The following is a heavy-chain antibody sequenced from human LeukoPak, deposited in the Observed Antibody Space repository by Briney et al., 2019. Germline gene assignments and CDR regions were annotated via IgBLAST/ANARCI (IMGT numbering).Heavy chain of an antibody. D-gene: IGHD3-9*01. Sequence: SETLSLTCAVYGGSFSGYYWSWSRQPPAKGLEWIGEINHSGSTNYNPSLKSRVTISVDTSKNQFSLKLSSVTAADTAVYYCAGTRRYFDWLLHHWGQGTLVTVSS. CDR3: AGTRRYFDWLLHH. J-gene: IGHJ5*02. V-gene: IGHV4-34*01. CDR2: INHSGST. CDR1: GGSFSGYY.